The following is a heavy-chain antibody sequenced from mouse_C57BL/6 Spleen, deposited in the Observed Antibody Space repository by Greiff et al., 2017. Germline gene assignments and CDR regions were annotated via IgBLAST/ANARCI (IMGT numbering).Heavy chain of an antibody. V-gene: IGHV1-18*01. CDR2: INPNNGGT. D-gene: IGHD1-1*01. CDR3: ARRGYGSSYGFDY. J-gene: IGHJ2*01. Sequence: VQLQQSGPELVKPGASVKIPCKASGYTFTDYNMDWVKQSHGTSLEWIGDINPNNGGTIYNQKFKGKATLTVDKSSSTAYMELRSLTSEDTAVYYCARRGYGSSYGFDYWGQGTTLTVSS. CDR1: GYTFTDYN.